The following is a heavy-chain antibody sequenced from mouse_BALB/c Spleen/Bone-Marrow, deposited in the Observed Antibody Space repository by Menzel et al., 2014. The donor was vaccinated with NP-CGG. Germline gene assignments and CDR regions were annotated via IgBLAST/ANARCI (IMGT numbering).Heavy chain of an antibody. CDR1: GFTFXDYY. D-gene: IGHD2-4*01. CDR3: ARDRGLTYFDY. V-gene: IGHV7-3*02. Sequence: EVKLMESGGGLVQPGDSLRLSCVTSGFTFXDYYMNWVRQPPGKALEWLGFIRNKANGYTTEYSASVKGRFTISRDNSQSILYLQMNTLRAEDSATYYCARDRGLTYFDYWGQGTTLTVSS. CDR2: IRNKANGYTT. J-gene: IGHJ2*01.